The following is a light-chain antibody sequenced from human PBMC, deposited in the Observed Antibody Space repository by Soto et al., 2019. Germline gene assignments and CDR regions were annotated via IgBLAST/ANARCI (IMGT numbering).Light chain of an antibody. CDR1: ESVSIN. CDR2: GAS. J-gene: IGKJ1*01. Sequence: VLTQSPATLSVSPGERATRSFRASESVSINLAWVQQKPGQAPRLLIYGASPRATDVPLRFRGSGSGTGFTLTISSLQSDGLAVYFCQQYNGWMTFGQGTEV. V-gene: IGKV3-15*01. CDR3: QQYNGWMT.